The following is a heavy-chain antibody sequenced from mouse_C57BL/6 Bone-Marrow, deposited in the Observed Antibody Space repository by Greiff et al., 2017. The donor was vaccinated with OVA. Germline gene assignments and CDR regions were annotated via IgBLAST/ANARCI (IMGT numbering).Heavy chain of an antibody. J-gene: IGHJ2*01. Sequence: DVKLQESGPGLVKPSQSLSLTCSVTGYSITSGYYWNWIRQFPGNKLEWMGYISYDGSNNYNPSLKNRISITRDTSKNQFFLKLNSVTTEDTATYYCAREGLTGTMRYFDYWGQGTTLTVSS. CDR3: AREGLTGTMRYFDY. D-gene: IGHD4-1*01. CDR1: GYSITSGYY. CDR2: ISYDGSN. V-gene: IGHV3-6*01.